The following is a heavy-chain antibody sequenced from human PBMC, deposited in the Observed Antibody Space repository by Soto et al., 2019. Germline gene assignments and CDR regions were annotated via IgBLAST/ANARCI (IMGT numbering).Heavy chain of an antibody. CDR3: ARVPSPFDYYYAMDV. CDR2: IFSSGTP. J-gene: IGHJ6*02. CDR1: GDSISRGKKY. V-gene: IGHV4-30-4*01. Sequence: ASETLSLTCTVSGDSISRGKKYWTGMRQPPGKGLQWIGYIFSSGTPYYNPSLKSRLTMALEASQNQFSLKVKSMTDADTAVYYCARVPSPFDYYYAMDVWGQGTTVTVSS. D-gene: IGHD3-16*01.